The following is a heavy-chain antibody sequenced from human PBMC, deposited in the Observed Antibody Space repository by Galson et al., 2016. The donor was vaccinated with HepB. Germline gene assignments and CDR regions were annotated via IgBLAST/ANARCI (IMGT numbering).Heavy chain of an antibody. CDR1: GFTFSSYS. Sequence: LRLSCAASGFTFSSYSMNWVRQAPGKGLEWISYISATSPTIYYADSVKGRFTISRDNAKNSLYLQMNSLRAEDTAVYYCARGGADFYGSGSYFDYWGQGALVTVSS. D-gene: IGHD3-10*01. J-gene: IGHJ4*02. V-gene: IGHV3-48*04. CDR2: ISATSPTI. CDR3: ARGGADFYGSGSYFDY.